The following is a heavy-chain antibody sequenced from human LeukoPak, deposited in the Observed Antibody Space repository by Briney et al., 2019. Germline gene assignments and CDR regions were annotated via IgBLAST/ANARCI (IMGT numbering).Heavy chain of an antibody. CDR2: INLSGGST. J-gene: IGHJ5*02. Sequence: ASVKVSCKASGYTFTSYYMHWVRQAPGQGLEWMGIINLSGGSTSYAQRFQGRVTMTRDTSTSTVYMELSSLRSEDTAVYYCARDLGNIVVDPNWFDPWGQGTLVTVSS. V-gene: IGHV1-46*01. CDR1: GYTFTSYY. CDR3: ARDLGNIVVDPNWFDP. D-gene: IGHD2-2*01.